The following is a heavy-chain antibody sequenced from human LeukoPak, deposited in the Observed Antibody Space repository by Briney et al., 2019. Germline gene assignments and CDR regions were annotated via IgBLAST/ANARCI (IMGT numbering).Heavy chain of an antibody. CDR1: GFTFSSYA. CDR3: AKDLDFWSGYDAFFI. D-gene: IGHD3-3*01. J-gene: IGHJ3*02. Sequence: RGSLRLSCAASGFTFSSYAMSWVRQAPGKGLEWVSAISGSGGSTYYTDSVKGRFTISRDNSKNTLYLRINSLRAEDTAVYYCAKDLDFWSGYDAFFIWGEGRMVTVSS. CDR2: ISGSGGST. V-gene: IGHV3-23*01.